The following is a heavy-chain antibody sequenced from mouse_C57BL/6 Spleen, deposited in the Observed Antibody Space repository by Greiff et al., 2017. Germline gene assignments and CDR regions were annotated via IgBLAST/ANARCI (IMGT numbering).Heavy chain of an antibody. V-gene: IGHV1-81*01. CDR1: GYTFTSYG. J-gene: IGHJ2*01. Sequence: VKLVESGAELARPGASVKLSCKASGYTFTSYGISWVKQRTGQGLEWIGEIYPRSGNTYYNEKFKGKATLTADTSSSTAYMELRSLTSEDSAVYFCARGGDSSGPRDFDYWGQGTTLTVSS. D-gene: IGHD3-2*02. CDR2: IYPRSGNT. CDR3: ARGGDSSGPRDFDY.